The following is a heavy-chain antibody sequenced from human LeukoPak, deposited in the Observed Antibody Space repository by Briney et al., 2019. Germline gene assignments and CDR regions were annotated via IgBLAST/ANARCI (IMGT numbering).Heavy chain of an antibody. J-gene: IGHJ4*02. CDR1: GFTFSSDA. CDR3: AKVAPGRDGYNFRY. CDR2: ISDSGGST. D-gene: IGHD5-24*01. Sequence: GGSLRLSCAASGFTFSSDAMSWVRQAPGKGLEWVSAISDSGGSTHYADFVKGRFTISRDNSKNTLYLQMNSLRAEDTAVYYCAKVAPGRDGYNFRYWGQGTLVTVSS. V-gene: IGHV3-23*01.